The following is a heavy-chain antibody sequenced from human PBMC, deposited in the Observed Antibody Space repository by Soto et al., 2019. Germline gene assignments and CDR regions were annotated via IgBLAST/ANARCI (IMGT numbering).Heavy chain of an antibody. J-gene: IGHJ6*02. V-gene: IGHV1-69*01. CDR3: ATGLRTGNYGMDV. D-gene: IGHD3-10*01. Sequence: QEQLVQAGAEVKKPGSSMRISCRASGGTFSNEAVSWVRQAPGQGLQWMGGIIPIFGTTHYAQKFQGRVTITADESTATAYMEMRSVTSEDTAVYYCATGLRTGNYGMDVWGQGTAVTVSS. CDR1: GGTFSNEA. CDR2: IIPIFGTT.